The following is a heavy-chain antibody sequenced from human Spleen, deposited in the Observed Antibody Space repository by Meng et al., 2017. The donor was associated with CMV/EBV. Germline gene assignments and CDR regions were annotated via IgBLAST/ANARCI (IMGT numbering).Heavy chain of an antibody. CDR1: GLTFSSYS. D-gene: IGHD3-16*01. V-gene: IGHV3-21*01. CDR2: ISSSSSYI. J-gene: IGHJ4*02. CDR3: ARDWGSGTTYFDY. Sequence: ASGLTFSSYSMNWVRQAPGKGPEWVSSISSSSSYIYYADSVKGRFTISRDNAKNSLYLQMNSLRAEDTAVYYCARDWGSGTTYFDYWGQGTLVTVSS.